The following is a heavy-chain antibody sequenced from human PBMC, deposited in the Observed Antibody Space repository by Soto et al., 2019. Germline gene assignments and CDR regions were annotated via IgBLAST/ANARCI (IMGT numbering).Heavy chain of an antibody. V-gene: IGHV1-18*01. CDR1: GYTFTSYG. CDR2: ISAYSGNT. J-gene: IGHJ1*01. D-gene: IGHD2-15*01. Sequence: GASVKVSCKASGYTFTSYGISWVRQAPGQGLEWMGWISAYSGNTNYAQKLQGRVTMTTDTSTSTAYMELRSLRSDDTAVYYCARDNYCSGGSCYVLYFQHWGQGTLVTVS. CDR3: ARDNYCSGGSCYVLYFQH.